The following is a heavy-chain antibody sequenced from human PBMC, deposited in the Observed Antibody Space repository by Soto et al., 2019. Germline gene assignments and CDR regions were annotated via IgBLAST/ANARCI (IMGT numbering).Heavy chain of an antibody. CDR3: ARDQEVLRGVIIRGFDP. J-gene: IGHJ5*02. D-gene: IGHD3-10*01. Sequence: PSETLSLTCTVSGGSISSGDNYWSWIRQPPGKGLEWIWYIYYCGRTYYNPSLKSRVTISVDTSKNQFSLTLSSVTAADTAVYYCARDQEVLRGVIIRGFDPWGQGTLVTVSS. CDR2: IYYCGRT. V-gene: IGHV4-30-4*01. CDR1: GGSISSGDNY.